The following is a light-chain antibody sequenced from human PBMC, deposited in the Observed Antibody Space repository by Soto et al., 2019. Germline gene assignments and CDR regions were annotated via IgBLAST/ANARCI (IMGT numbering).Light chain of an antibody. Sequence: ERELKQSPGTVSLSPGERATLYCRASQSVSSSYLAWYQQKPGQAPRLLIYVASSRATGIPDRFSGGGSGTDFTLTINRLEPEDFAVYYCQQYGTSPPTFGQGTKVDIK. CDR1: QSVSSSY. J-gene: IGKJ1*01. V-gene: IGKV3-20*01. CDR3: QQYGTSPPT. CDR2: VAS.